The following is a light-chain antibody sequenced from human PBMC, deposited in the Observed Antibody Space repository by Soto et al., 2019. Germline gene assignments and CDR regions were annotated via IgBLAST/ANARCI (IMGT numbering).Light chain of an antibody. V-gene: IGKV3-11*01. CDR2: DAS. CDR3: QQYNKWPTYT. CDR1: QSINNY. J-gene: IGKJ2*01. Sequence: EVILTQSPATLSLSPGERATLSCRASQSINNYLAWYQQKPGQAPRLXXYDASNRANGIPARFSGSGSGTDLALTISSLEPEDFAVYYCQQYNKWPTYTFGQGTKVDIK.